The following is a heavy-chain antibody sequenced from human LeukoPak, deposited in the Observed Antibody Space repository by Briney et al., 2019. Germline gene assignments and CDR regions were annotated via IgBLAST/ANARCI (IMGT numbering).Heavy chain of an antibody. V-gene: IGHV3-21*01. Sequence: GGSLRLSCAASGFTFSSYSMNWVRQAPGKGLEWVSSISSSSSYIYYADSVKGRFTISRDNAKNSLYLQMNSLRAEDTAVYYCARDLRSTDDSYWGQGTLVTVSS. CDR1: GFTFSSYS. J-gene: IGHJ4*02. D-gene: IGHD2-2*01. CDR2: ISSSSSYI. CDR3: ARDLRSTDDSY.